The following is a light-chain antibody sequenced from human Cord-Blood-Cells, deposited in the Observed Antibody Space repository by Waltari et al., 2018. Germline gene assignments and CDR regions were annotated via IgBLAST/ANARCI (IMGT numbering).Light chain of an antibody. CDR2: DVS. CDR1: SSDVGGYNY. J-gene: IGLJ2*01. CDR3: SSYTSSSTLV. Sequence: QSALTQPASVSGSPGQSITISCTGTSSDVGGYNYVSWYQQHPGKAPKLMIYDVSNRPSGVSNRFSRSKSGNTASLTISGLQAEDEADYYCSSYTSSSTLVLGGGTKLTVL. V-gene: IGLV2-14*01.